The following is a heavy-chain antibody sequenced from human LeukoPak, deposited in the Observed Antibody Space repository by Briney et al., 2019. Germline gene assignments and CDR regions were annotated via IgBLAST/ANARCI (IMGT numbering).Heavy chain of an antibody. D-gene: IGHD4-17*01. CDR2: IYYSGST. V-gene: IGHV4-59*08. CDR3: ARHSLTTVTPSDAFDI. J-gene: IGHJ3*02. CDR1: GGSISSYY. Sequence: SGTLSLTCTVSGGSISSYYWSWIRQPPGKGLEWIGYIYYSGSTNYNPSLKSRVTISVDTSKNQFSLKLSSVTAADTAVYYCARHSLTTVTPSDAFDIWGQGTMVTVSS.